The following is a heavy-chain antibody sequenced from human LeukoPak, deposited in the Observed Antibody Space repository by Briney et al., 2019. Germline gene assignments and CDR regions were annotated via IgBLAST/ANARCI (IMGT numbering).Heavy chain of an antibody. CDR2: ISGGGGST. Sequence: GGSLRLSCAASGFTFRNFVMSWVRQAPGKGLEWVSGISGGGGSTYYADSVKGRFTISRDNSKNTLYLQMNSLRAEDTAVYYCAKSPLAYCGGDCYSDYWGQGTLVTVSS. D-gene: IGHD2-21*02. V-gene: IGHV3-23*01. J-gene: IGHJ4*02. CDR3: AKSPLAYCGGDCYSDY. CDR1: GFTFRNFV.